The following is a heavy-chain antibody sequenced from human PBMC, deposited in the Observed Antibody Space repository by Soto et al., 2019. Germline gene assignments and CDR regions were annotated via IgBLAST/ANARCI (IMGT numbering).Heavy chain of an antibody. J-gene: IGHJ5*02. CDR3: ASARRITMVRGVTNNWFDP. Sequence: SETLSLTXAVYGGSFSGYYWSWIRQPPGKGLEWIGEINHSGSTNYNPSLKSRVTISVDTSKNQFSLKLSSVTAADTAVYYCASARRITMVRGVTNNWFDPWGQGTLVTVSS. CDR2: INHSGST. D-gene: IGHD3-10*01. CDR1: GGSFSGYY. V-gene: IGHV4-34*01.